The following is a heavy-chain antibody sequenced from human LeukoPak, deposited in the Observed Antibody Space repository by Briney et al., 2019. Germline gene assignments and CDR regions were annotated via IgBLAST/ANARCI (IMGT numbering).Heavy chain of an antibody. V-gene: IGHV3-7*01. D-gene: IGHD3-3*01. CDR2: IKPDGSEK. J-gene: IGHJ3*02. CDR3: ARVFRPSLTVFIIRGAFDI. CDR1: GVTFSTHW. Sequence: GGSLRLSCAASGVTFSTHWMSWVRQAPGKGLQWVANIKPDGSEKFYVHSVKGRFTISRDNAKNSLYLQMNSLRVEDTAVYYCARVFRPSLTVFIIRGAFDIWGQGTMVTVSS.